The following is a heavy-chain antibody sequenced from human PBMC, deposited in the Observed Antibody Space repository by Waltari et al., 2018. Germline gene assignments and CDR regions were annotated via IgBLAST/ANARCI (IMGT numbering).Heavy chain of an antibody. CDR3: ARWQQWPVRAFDY. D-gene: IGHD6-19*01. CDR1: GFIVSSNY. V-gene: IGHV3-53*01. J-gene: IGHJ4*02. Sequence: EVQLVESGGGLIQPGGSLRLSCAASGFIVSSNYMSWVRQAPGRGREWVSPIYSGGSTYYADSVKGRFTISRDNSKKTLYRQMDSLSVEDTAVYYCARWQQWPVRAFDYWGQGTLVTVSS. CDR2: IYSGGST.